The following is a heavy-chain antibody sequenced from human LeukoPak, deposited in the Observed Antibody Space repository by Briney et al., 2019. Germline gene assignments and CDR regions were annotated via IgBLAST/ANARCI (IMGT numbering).Heavy chain of an antibody. J-gene: IGHJ4*02. CDR1: GYSFTSYW. CDR3: ASSLIAAAGTFALNY. D-gene: IGHD6-13*01. V-gene: IGHV5-51*01. Sequence: GESLKISCKGSGYSFTSYWIGWVRQMPGRGLEWMGIIYPGDSDTRYSPSFQGQVTISADKSISTAYLQWSSLKASDTAMYYCASSLIAAAGTFALNYWGQGTLVTVSS. CDR2: IYPGDSDT.